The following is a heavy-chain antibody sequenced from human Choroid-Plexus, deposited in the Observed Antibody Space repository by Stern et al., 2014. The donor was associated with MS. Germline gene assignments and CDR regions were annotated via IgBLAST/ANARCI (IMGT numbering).Heavy chain of an antibody. J-gene: IGHJ5*02. D-gene: IGHD2/OR15-2a*01. CDR3: AKDRQYLTYFFDH. Sequence: VQLVESGGGVVQPGRPLRLSCGASGFTFGSCAMHWVRQAPGKGLAGVGSVSHDGSYKYYADSVKGRFTISRDNSQNTLYMQMSSLRPEDTAVYYCAKDRQYLTYFFDHWGQGSLVTVSS. V-gene: IGHV3-30*18. CDR1: GFTFGSCA. CDR2: VSHDGSYK.